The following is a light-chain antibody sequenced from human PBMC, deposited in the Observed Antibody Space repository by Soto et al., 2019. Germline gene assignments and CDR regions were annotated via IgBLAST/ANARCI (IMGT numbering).Light chain of an antibody. CDR1: QSVSSNY. J-gene: IGKJ1*01. V-gene: IGKV3-20*01. Sequence: ESVLTQSPGTLSLSPGDRATLSCRASQSVSSNYLAWYQQQPGQAPRLLIYDVCSRATGIPDRFSGSGSGTAFTLIISSLEPEDFAVYYCHQYGRSPWTFGEGTKVEVK. CDR3: HQYGRSPWT. CDR2: DVC.